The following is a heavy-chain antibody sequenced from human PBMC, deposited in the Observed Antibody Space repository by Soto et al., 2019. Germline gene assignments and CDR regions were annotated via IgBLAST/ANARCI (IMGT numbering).Heavy chain of an antibody. Sequence: GASVKVSCKASGGSFSSYAISWVRQAPGQGLEWMGGIIPIVGTGNYAQNFQGRVTITADESTSTAYMELSSLRSEDTAMYYCARDLRAAGRPGMDVWGQGTTVTAP. CDR1: GGSFSSYA. D-gene: IGHD6-13*01. J-gene: IGHJ6*02. CDR2: IIPIVGTG. CDR3: ARDLRAAGRPGMDV. V-gene: IGHV1-69*13.